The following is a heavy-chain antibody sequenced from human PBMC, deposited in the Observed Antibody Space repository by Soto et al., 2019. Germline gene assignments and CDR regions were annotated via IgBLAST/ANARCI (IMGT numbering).Heavy chain of an antibody. V-gene: IGHV1-69*01. CDR1: GGTFGSYA. Sequence: QVQLVQSGAEVKKPGSSVKVSCKASGGTFGSYAISWVRQAPGQGLEWMGGIIPIPGTANYAQKFQGRVTIAADESTSTAYMEVSSLRSEDTAVYYCARSQGCSTSLEIYYYYYYGMDVWGQGTTVTVSS. CDR2: IIPIPGTA. CDR3: ARSQGCSTSLEIYYYYYYGMDV. D-gene: IGHD2-2*01. J-gene: IGHJ6*02.